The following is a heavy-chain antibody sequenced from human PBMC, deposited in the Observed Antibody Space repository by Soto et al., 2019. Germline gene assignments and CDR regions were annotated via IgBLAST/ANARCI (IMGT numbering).Heavy chain of an antibody. CDR3: ARVGFPRGWGSYYNAGYNWFDP. CDR2: ISSSGSTI. Sequence: QVQLVESGGGLVKPGGSLRLSCAASGFTFSDHYMSWIRQAPGKGLEWVSYISSSGSTIYYADSVKGRFTISRDNAKNSLYLQMNSLRAEDTAVYYCARVGFPRGWGSYYNAGYNWFDPWGQGTLVTVSS. CDR1: GFTFSDHY. V-gene: IGHV3-11*01. D-gene: IGHD3-10*01. J-gene: IGHJ5*02.